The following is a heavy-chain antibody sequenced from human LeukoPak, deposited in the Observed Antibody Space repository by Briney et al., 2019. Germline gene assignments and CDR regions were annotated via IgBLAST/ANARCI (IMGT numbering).Heavy chain of an antibody. V-gene: IGHV4-39*07. CDR2: IYYGGST. J-gene: IGHJ3*02. D-gene: IGHD1-1*01. CDR1: GGSISGSSYY. Sequence: SETLSLTCTVSGGSISGSSYYWGWIRQPPGKGLEWIGSIYYGGSTYYNPSLESRATILVDTSKNQFSLKLTSVTAADTAVYYCARDSTLSGMGLDAFDIWGQGTMVTVSS. CDR3: ARDSTLSGMGLDAFDI.